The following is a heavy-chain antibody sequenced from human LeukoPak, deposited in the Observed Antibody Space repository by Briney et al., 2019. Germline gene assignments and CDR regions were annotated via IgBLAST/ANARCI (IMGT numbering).Heavy chain of an antibody. Sequence: GGSLRLSCAASGFTVSSNYMSWVRQAPGKGLEWVSVIYSGGSTYYADSVKGRFTISRDNSKNTLYLQMNSPRAEDTAVYYCARSDYYDSSGYYYGYYYYGMDVWGQGTTVTVSS. D-gene: IGHD3-22*01. CDR1: GFTVSSNY. V-gene: IGHV3-53*01. J-gene: IGHJ6*02. CDR2: IYSGGST. CDR3: ARSDYYDSSGYYYGYYYYGMDV.